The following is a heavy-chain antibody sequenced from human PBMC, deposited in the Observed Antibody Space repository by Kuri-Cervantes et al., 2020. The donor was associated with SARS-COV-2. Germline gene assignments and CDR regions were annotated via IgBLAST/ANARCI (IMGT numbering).Heavy chain of an antibody. Sequence: GESLKISCEASGFNFSRSDMHWVRQAPGKGLEWVAVISHDGKNKKCITSGKGRFTISRDNSQNTLYLHMKSLRSEDTAMYYCAKDRVGVKDFWGQGTLVTVSS. V-gene: IGHV3-30*18. CDR2: ISHDGKNK. J-gene: IGHJ4*02. CDR1: GFNFSRSD. D-gene: IGHD2-21*01. CDR3: AKDRVGVKDF.